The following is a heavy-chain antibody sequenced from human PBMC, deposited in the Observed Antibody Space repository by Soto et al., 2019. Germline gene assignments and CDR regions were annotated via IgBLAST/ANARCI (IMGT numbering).Heavy chain of an antibody. CDR3: TSDRAAAGTFWFDP. CDR2: ISASNGNT. Sequence: ASVKVSCKASGYTFTSYGISWVRQAPGQVLEWMAWISASNGNTNYAQKLQGRVTMTTDTSTSTAYVELWCLPSYDMTVYYCTSDRAAAGTFWFDPWVQGTLVTVSS. D-gene: IGHD6-13*01. CDR1: GYTFTSYG. V-gene: IGHV1-18*03. J-gene: IGHJ5*02.